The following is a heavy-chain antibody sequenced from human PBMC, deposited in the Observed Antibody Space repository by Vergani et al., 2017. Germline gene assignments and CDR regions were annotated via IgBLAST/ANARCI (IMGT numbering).Heavy chain of an antibody. CDR1: GFTFSSYS. J-gene: IGHJ4*02. CDR2: ISSSSSYI. V-gene: IGHV3-21*01. D-gene: IGHD3-22*01. Sequence: EVQLVESGGGLVKPGGSLRLSCAASGFTFSSYSMNWVRQAPGKGLEWVSSISSSSSYIYYADSVKGRFTISRDNAKNSLYLQMNSLRAEDTAVYYCARADYHDSSGYYSRALFGFDYWGQGTLVTVSS. CDR3: ARADYHDSSGYYSRALFGFDY.